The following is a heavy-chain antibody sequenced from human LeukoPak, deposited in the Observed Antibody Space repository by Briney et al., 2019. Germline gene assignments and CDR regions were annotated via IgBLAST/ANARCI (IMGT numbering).Heavy chain of an antibody. CDR2: ISYDGSNK. J-gene: IGHJ4*02. D-gene: IGHD6-13*01. Sequence: GGSLRLSCAASGCTFSSYAMHWVRKAPGKGLEWVAVISYDGSNKYYADSVKGRFTISRDNSKNTLYLQMNSLRAEDTAVYYCARVAAGPTKYWGQGTLVTVSS. CDR3: ARVAAGPTKY. CDR1: GCTFSSYA. V-gene: IGHV3-30-3*01.